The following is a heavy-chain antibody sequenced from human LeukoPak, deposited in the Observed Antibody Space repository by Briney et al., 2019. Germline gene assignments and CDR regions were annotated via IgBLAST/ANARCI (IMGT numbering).Heavy chain of an antibody. Sequence: GGSLRLSCTASGFTFGDYAMSWFRQAPAKGLEWVGFIRSKAYGGTTEYAASVKGRFTISRDDSKSIAYLQMTSLKTEDTAVYYCTRGPNPNDFWSGYYDDYWGQGTLVTVSS. CDR1: GFTFGDYA. J-gene: IGHJ4*02. CDR3: TRGPNPNDFWSGYYDDY. CDR2: IRSKAYGGTT. D-gene: IGHD3-3*01. V-gene: IGHV3-49*03.